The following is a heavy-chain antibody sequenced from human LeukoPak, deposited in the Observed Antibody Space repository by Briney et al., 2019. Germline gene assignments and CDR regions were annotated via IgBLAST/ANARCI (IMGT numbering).Heavy chain of an antibody. CDR1: GGSISSYY. CDR2: IYYSGST. J-gene: IGHJ4*02. Sequence: SETLSLTCTVSGGSISSYYWSWIRQPPGKGLEWIGYIYYSGSTNYNPSLRSRVTISVDTSKNQFSLKLSSVTAADTAVYYCARVGDYGGGIGYWGQGTLVTVSS. D-gene: IGHD4-23*01. V-gene: IGHV4-59*01. CDR3: ARVGDYGGGIGY.